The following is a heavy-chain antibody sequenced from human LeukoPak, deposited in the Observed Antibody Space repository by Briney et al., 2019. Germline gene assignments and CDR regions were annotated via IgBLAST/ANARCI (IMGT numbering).Heavy chain of an antibody. Sequence: GGTLRLSCATSGFTFSSYSMNWVRQAPGKGLEWVSSISSSSSYIYYADSVKGRFTISRDNAKNSLYLQMNSLRAEDTAVYYCARGGYSYGFDYWGQGTLVTVSS. V-gene: IGHV3-21*01. D-gene: IGHD5-18*01. CDR3: ARGGYSYGFDY. CDR1: GFTFSSYS. J-gene: IGHJ4*02. CDR2: ISSSSSYI.